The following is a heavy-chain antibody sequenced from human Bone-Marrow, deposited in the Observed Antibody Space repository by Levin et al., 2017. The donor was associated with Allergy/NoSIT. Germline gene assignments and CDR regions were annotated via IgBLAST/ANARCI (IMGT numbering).Heavy chain of an antibody. CDR1: GFTFSSYG. V-gene: IGHV3-33*06. CDR3: AKAVAGTGTPHL. D-gene: IGHD6-19*01. Sequence: QPGGSLRLSCAASGFTFSSYGMHWVRQAPGKGLEWVAVIWYDGSDKYYVDSVKGRFTISRDNYKKTLYLQMNSLRAEDTAVYYCAKAVAGTGTPHLWGQGTLVTVSS. J-gene: IGHJ4*02. CDR2: IWYDGSDK.